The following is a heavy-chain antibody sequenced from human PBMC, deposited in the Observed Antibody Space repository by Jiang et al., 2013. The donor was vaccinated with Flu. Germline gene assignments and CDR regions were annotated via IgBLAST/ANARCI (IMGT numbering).Heavy chain of an antibody. CDR3: ARDPRCTNGVCYVSGAFDI. Sequence: VQLVESGAEVKKPGSSVKVSCKASGGTFSSYAISWVRQAPGQGLEWMGGIIPIFGTANYAQKFQGRVTITADESTSTAYMELSSLRSEDTAVYYCARDPRCTNGVCYVSGAFDIWGQGTMVTVSS. D-gene: IGHD2-8*01. CDR1: GGTFSSYA. J-gene: IGHJ3*02. CDR2: IIPIFGTA. V-gene: IGHV1-69*01.